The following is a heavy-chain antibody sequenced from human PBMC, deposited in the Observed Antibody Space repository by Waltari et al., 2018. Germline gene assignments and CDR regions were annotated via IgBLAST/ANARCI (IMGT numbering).Heavy chain of an antibody. CDR1: GFTCRNFG. CDR2: ILFDGSDK. V-gene: IGHV3-30*02. CDR3: AKDAFGNTYLDF. Sequence: QVNLVESGGGVVQPGGSRRLSCAASGFTCRNFGMPWVRQAPGKGLEWVALILFDGSDKFYADSVRGRFTISRDNSARTLYLDMDSLRLDDTAMYYCAKDAFGNTYLDFWGQGTLVTVSS. D-gene: IGHD2-2*02. J-gene: IGHJ4*02.